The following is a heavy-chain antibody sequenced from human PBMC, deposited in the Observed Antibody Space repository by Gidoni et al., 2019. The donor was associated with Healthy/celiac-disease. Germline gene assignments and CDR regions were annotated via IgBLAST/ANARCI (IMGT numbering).Heavy chain of an antibody. J-gene: IGHJ4*02. CDR1: GRTFSSYG. CDR3: AKVDDWAAVDY. V-gene: IGHV3-30*02. CDR2: IRYDGSNK. D-gene: IGHD3-16*01. Sequence: QVQLVESGGGVVQPGGSLRISCAASGRTFSSYGMHWVRQAPGKGLEWVAFIRYDGSNKYYADSVKGRFTISRDNSKNTLYLQMNSLRAEDTAVYYCAKVDDWAAVDYWGQGTLVTVSS.